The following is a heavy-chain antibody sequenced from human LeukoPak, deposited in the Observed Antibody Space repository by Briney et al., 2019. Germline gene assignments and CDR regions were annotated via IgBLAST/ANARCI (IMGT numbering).Heavy chain of an antibody. D-gene: IGHD3-10*01. J-gene: IGHJ5*02. CDR3: ARGLKWFGEFYGDWFDP. CDR2: IIPIFGIA. Sequence: SVKVSCKASGGTFSSYAISWVRQAPGQGLEWMGRIIPIFGIANYAQKFQGRVTITADKSTSTAYMELSSLRSEDTAVYYCARGLKWFGEFYGDWFDPWGQGTLVTVSS. CDR1: GGTFSSYA. V-gene: IGHV1-69*04.